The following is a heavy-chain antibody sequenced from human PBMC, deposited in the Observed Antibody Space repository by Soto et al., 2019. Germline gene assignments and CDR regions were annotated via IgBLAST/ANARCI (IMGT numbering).Heavy chain of an antibody. CDR3: AKVLSLATGAFDI. D-gene: IGHD1-26*01. J-gene: IGHJ3*02. V-gene: IGHV3-23*01. CDR1: GFTFSSYA. Sequence: GGSLRLSCAASGFTFSSYAMSWVRQAPGKGLEWVSAISGSGGSTYYADSGKGRFTISRDNSKNTLYLQMNSLRAEDTAVYYCAKVLSLATGAFDIWGQGTMVTVSS. CDR2: ISGSGGST.